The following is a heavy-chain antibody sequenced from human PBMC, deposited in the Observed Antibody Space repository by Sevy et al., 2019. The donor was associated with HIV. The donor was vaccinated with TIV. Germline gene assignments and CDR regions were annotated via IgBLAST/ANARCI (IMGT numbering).Heavy chain of an antibody. CDR3: AKDHDNNWFDP. V-gene: IGHV3-23*01. J-gene: IGHJ5*02. CDR1: GFSFNLYA. D-gene: IGHD3-9*01. CDR2: ISVSGGSK. Sequence: GESLKISCAASGFSFNLYAMTWVRQAPGKGLEWVSTISVSGGSKYYADSVKGQFTISRDNSKNTLYLQMNSLRAEDSAVYYCAKDHDNNWFDPWGQGTLVTVSS.